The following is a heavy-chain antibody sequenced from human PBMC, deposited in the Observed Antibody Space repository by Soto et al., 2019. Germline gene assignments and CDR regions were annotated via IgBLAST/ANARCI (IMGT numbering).Heavy chain of an antibody. J-gene: IGHJ4*02. Sequence: EVQLLESGGDLVQPGGSLRLSCAASGFTFSNYAMNWVRQPPGKGLEWVSAISGSGGFTYYADSVKGRFTISRDNSKNTLYLQMNSLTAEDTAVYYCAKAHCISTSCLNFVYCGQGTLVTVSS. CDR1: GFTFSNYA. V-gene: IGHV3-23*01. D-gene: IGHD2-2*01. CDR2: ISGSGGFT. CDR3: AKAHCISTSCLNFVY.